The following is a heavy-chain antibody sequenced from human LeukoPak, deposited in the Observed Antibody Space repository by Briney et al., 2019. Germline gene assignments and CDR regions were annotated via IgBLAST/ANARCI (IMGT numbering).Heavy chain of an antibody. CDR1: GFTISSYG. D-gene: IGHD3-16*01. V-gene: IGHV3-7*01. CDR3: ANSPMILRGHY. CDR2: INPDGSKK. Sequence: GGTLRLSCAASGFTISSYGMTWVRQAPGKGLEWVANINPDGSKKSYADFVEGRFTISRDNAKNSLYLQMSSLRAEDTAVYYCANSPMILRGHYWGQGTLVTVSS. J-gene: IGHJ4*02.